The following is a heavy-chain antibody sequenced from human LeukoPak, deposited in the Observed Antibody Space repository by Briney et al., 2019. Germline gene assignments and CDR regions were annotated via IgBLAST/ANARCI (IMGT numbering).Heavy chain of an antibody. D-gene: IGHD5-24*01. CDR3: AREFGHNRWYFDY. CDR2: VTADGRTQ. Sequence: GGSLRLSCAASGFTFNSYAMHWVRQAPGRGLEWVAVVTADGRTQLYSDSVKGRFTVSRDNSLNTPHLQMNSLKTEDTAVYYCAREFGHNRWYFDYWGQGALVTVSS. V-gene: IGHV3-30*04. CDR1: GFTFNSYA. J-gene: IGHJ4*02.